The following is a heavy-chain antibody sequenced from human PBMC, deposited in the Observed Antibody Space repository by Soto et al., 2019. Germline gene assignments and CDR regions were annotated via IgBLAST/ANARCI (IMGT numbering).Heavy chain of an antibody. CDR2: IDWDDDK. V-gene: IGHV2-70*04. Sequence: SGPTLVNPTQTLTLTCTFSGFSLSTSGMRVSWIRQPPGKALEWLARIDWDDDKFYSTSLKTRLTISKDTSKNQVVLTMTNMDPVDTATYYCARIRSGLDGMDVWGQGTTVTVSS. CDR3: ARIRSGLDGMDV. J-gene: IGHJ6*02. CDR1: GFSLSTSGMR. D-gene: IGHD3-10*01.